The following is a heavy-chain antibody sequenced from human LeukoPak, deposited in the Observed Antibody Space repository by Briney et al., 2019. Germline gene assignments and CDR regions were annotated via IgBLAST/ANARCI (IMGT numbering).Heavy chain of an antibody. D-gene: IGHD3-22*01. CDR3: ARVTYYYDSSGRTNWFDP. V-gene: IGHV4-59*01. CDR1: GGSISSYY. J-gene: IGHJ5*02. CDR2: IYYSGST. Sequence: PSETLSLTCTVSGGSISSYYWSWIRQPPGKGLEWIGYIYYSGSTNYNPSLKSRVTISVDTSKNQFSLKLSSVTAADTAVYYCARVTYYYDSSGRTNWFDPWGQGTLVTVSS.